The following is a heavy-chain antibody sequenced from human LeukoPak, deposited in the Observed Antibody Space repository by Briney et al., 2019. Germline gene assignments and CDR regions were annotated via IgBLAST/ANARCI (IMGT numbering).Heavy chain of an antibody. V-gene: IGHV4-59*11. CDR3: ARGPHYHDSSGYSPYYYYYMDV. CDR2: IYYSGSK. CDR1: SGSISRHY. J-gene: IGHJ6*03. Sequence: AETLSLTWTVSSGSISRHYWSWVRQPPGEGLEWIGYIYYSGSKDYNPSLKSRVTISVDTSKKQFSLKLSSVTAADTAVYYCARGPHYHDSSGYSPYYYYYMDVWGKGTTVTVSS. D-gene: IGHD3-22*01.